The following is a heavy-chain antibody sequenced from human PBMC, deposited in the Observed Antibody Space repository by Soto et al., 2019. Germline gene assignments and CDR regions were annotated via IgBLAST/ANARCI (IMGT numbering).Heavy chain of an antibody. V-gene: IGHV3-74*01. Sequence: EVQLVVSGGDLIQPGGSLRLSCAASGFTFSNYWMHWVRQAPGKGLVWVSRINGDGSTTSYADSVKGRFTISRDNAKNTLSLQMNSLRAVDTAVYYCVRGSVYNWRGDFWGQGTLVTVSS. CDR2: INGDGSTT. J-gene: IGHJ4*02. CDR3: VRGSVYNWRGDF. CDR1: GFTFSNYW. D-gene: IGHD1-20*01.